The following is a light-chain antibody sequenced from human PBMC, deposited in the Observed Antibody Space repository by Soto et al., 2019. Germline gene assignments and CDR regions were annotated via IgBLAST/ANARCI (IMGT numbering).Light chain of an antibody. CDR2: EAS. CDR3: QQTRSYPST. CDR1: QDINIY. V-gene: IGKV1-9*01. Sequence: IQLTQSPSSLSASIGDRVTITCLASQDINIYLAWYQQKPGKAPNLLIYEASILQRGVPSRFSGSNSGTDFTLTISSLQAEDFATYYCQQTRSYPSTFGGGTKVDI. J-gene: IGKJ4*01.